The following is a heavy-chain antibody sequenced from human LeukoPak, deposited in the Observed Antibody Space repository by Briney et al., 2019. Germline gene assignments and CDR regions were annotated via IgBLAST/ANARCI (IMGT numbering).Heavy chain of an antibody. V-gene: IGHV3-48*01. D-gene: IGHD4-11*01. CDR1: GFTFSSYS. Sequence: GGSLRLSCAASGFTFSSYSMNWVRQAPGKGLEWVSYISSSSSTIYYADSVKGRFTISRDNAKNSLYLQMNSLRAEDTAVYYCARDQGTVTIYYYYYMDVWGKGTTVTVSS. CDR3: ARDQGTVTIYYYYYMDV. CDR2: ISSSSSTI. J-gene: IGHJ6*03.